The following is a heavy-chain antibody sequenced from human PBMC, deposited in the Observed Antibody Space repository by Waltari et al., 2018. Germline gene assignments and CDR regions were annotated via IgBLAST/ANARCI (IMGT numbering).Heavy chain of an antibody. Sequence: QLQLQESGPGLVKPSETLSLTCTVSGGSISSSSYYWGWIRQPPGKGLEWIGSIYYCGSSYYNPSLKSRVTISVDTSKNQFSLKLSSVTAADTAVYYCARQGYGSEYNWFDPWGQGTLVTVSS. V-gene: IGHV4-39*01. J-gene: IGHJ5*02. CDR2: IYYCGSS. CDR1: GGSISSSSYY. D-gene: IGHD3-10*01. CDR3: ARQGYGSEYNWFDP.